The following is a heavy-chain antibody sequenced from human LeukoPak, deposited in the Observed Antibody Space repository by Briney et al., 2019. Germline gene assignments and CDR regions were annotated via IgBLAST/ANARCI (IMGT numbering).Heavy chain of an antibody. D-gene: IGHD3-10*01. V-gene: IGHV3-74*01. Sequence: GGSLRLSCAASGSTFSSYWMHWVRQAPGKGLVWVSRINSDGSSTSYADSVKGRFTISRDNAKNTLYLQMNSLRAEDTAVYYCAKENPGSGSYYDSGGNFDYWGQGTLVTVSS. J-gene: IGHJ4*02. CDR1: GSTFSSYW. CDR3: AKENPGSGSYYDSGGNFDY. CDR2: INSDGSST.